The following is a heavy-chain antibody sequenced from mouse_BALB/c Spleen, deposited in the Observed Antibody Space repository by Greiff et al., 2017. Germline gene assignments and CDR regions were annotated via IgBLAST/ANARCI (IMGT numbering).Heavy chain of an antibody. D-gene: IGHD1-1*01. V-gene: IGHV5-12-2*01. CDR2: ISNGGGST. CDR1: GFTFSSYT. J-gene: IGHJ1*01. Sequence: EVNVVESGGGLVQPGGSLKLSCAASGFTFSSYTMSWVRQTPEKRLEWVAYISNGGGSTYYPDTVKGRFTISRDNAKNTLYLQMSSLKSEDTAMYYCARKGYYGSSFYWYFDVWGAGTTVTVSS. CDR3: ARKGYYGSSFYWYFDV.